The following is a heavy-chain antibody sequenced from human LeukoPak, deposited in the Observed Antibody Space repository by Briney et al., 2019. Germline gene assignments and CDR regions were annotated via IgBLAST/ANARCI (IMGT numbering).Heavy chain of an antibody. V-gene: IGHV4-39*01. CDR3: ARRSSSGGDFDY. D-gene: IGHD6-6*01. J-gene: IGHJ4*02. CDR1: GGSISSYY. Sequence: SETLSLTCTVSGGSISSYYWGWIRQPPGKGLEWIGSIYYSGSTYYNPSLKSRVTISVDTSKNQFSLKLSSVTAADTAVYYCARRSSSGGDFDYWGQGTLVTVSS. CDR2: IYYSGST.